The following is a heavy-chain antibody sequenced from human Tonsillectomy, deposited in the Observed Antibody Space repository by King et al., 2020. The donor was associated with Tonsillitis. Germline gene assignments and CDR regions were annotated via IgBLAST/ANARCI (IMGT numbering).Heavy chain of an antibody. J-gene: IGHJ6*02. CDR2: IIPLFRTA. CDR1: RDTFNYYA. Sequence: VQLVQSGAEVKKPGSSVKVSCKTSRDTFNYYAISWVRQAPGQGLEWMGGIIPLFRTANYAHKFQGRVTITADESTSTAYMELSSLRSEDTAVYYCARVQRMVYAIRWDYYYGMDIWGLGTTVTVSS. V-gene: IGHV1-69*01. D-gene: IGHD2-8*01. CDR3: ARVQRMVYAIRWDYYYGMDI.